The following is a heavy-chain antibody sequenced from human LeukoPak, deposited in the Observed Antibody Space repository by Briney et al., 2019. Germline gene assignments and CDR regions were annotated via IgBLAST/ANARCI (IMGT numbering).Heavy chain of an antibody. V-gene: IGHV4-4*02. CDR1: GGSISSNNW. CDR3: ARGGYGDLNWFDP. CDR2: IYHSGTS. Sequence: MTSETLSLTCTVSGGSISSNNWWNWVRQPPGKGLEWIGEIYHSGTSNYNPSLKSRVTISLDTSKNQFSLKLSSVTAADTAVYYCARGGYGDLNWFDPWGQGTLVTVSS. J-gene: IGHJ5*02. D-gene: IGHD4-17*01.